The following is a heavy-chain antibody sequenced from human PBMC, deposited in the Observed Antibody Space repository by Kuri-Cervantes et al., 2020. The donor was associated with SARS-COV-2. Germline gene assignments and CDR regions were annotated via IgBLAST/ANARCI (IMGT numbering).Heavy chain of an antibody. J-gene: IGHJ4*02. CDR3: SAAGYSNTWSRDVDY. V-gene: IGHV1-2*02. D-gene: IGHD6-13*01. CDR1: GYTFTGYY. Sequence: ASVKVSCKASGYTFTGYYIHWVRQAPGQGLEWMGWINLNTDGTHYAQNFQGRVTMTRDTSISTAYMELSRLRSDDTALYYCSAAGYSNTWSRDVDYWGQGTLVTVSS. CDR2: INLNTDGT.